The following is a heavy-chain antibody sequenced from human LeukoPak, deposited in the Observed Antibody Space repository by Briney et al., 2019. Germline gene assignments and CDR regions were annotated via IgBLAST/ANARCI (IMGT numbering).Heavy chain of an antibody. Sequence: GESLKISCKGSGYSFTSYWIGWVCQMPGKGLEWMGIIYPGDSDTRYSPSFQGQVTISADKSISTAYLQWSSLKASDTAMYYCARHRRYSGYDSDWFDPWGQGTLVTVSS. CDR2: IYPGDSDT. J-gene: IGHJ5*02. D-gene: IGHD5-12*01. CDR1: GYSFTSYW. CDR3: ARHRRYSGYDSDWFDP. V-gene: IGHV5-51*01.